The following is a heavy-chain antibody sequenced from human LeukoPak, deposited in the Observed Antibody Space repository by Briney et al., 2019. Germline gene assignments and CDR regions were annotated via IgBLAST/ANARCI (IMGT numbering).Heavy chain of an antibody. CDR1: GGSFSGYY. CDR2: INHSGST. Sequence: SETLSLTCAVYGGSFSGYYWSWIRQPPGKGLEWIGEINHSGSTNYNPSLKSRVTISVDTSKNQFSLKLSSVTAADTAVYYCARHTRTPGTTEYYYGSGSPKSWFDPWGQGTLVTVSS. CDR3: ARHTRTPGTTEYYYGSGSPKSWFDP. V-gene: IGHV4-34*01. J-gene: IGHJ5*02. D-gene: IGHD3-10*01.